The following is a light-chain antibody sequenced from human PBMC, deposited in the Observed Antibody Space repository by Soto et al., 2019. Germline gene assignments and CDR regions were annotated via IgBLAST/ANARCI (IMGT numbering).Light chain of an antibody. CDR3: QQQGT. V-gene: IGKV1-9*01. CDR2: AAS. CDR1: QDISSS. Sequence: IKLNQSPSSLSASVGDRVTITCRASQDISSSLAWYQQKPGNAPKLLIYAASTLQRGVTSRFSGGGSGAHFTLTITSLQPEDSATYYCQQQGTFGQGTKVDIK. J-gene: IGKJ2*01.